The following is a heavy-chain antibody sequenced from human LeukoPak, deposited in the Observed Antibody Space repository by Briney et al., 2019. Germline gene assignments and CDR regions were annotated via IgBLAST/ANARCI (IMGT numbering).Heavy chain of an antibody. CDR3: ARATHSPMTTVTIGGVCYFDL. D-gene: IGHD4-17*01. J-gene: IGHJ2*01. Sequence: SETLSLTCTVSGGSISSYYWSWIRQPPGKGREWIGYIYYSGSSDYNPSLKSPVTISVDTSKNQFSLKLSSVTAAATAVYYCARATHSPMTTVTIGGVCYFDLWGRGTLVTVSS. CDR2: IYYSGSS. CDR1: GGSISSYY. V-gene: IGHV4-59*01.